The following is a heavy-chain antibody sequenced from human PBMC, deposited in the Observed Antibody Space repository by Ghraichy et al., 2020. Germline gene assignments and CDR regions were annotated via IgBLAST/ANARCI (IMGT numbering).Heavy chain of an antibody. J-gene: IGHJ4*02. CDR2: ISGSGGST. CDR3: AKDPSGDYLTHGDY. V-gene: IGHV3-23*01. Sequence: GESLNISCAASGFTFSSYAMSWVRQAPGKGLEWVSAISGSGGSTYYADSVKGRFTISRDNSKNTLYLQMNSLRAEDTAVYYCAKDPSGDYLTHGDYWGQGTLVTVSS. CDR1: GFTFSSYA. D-gene: IGHD4-17*01.